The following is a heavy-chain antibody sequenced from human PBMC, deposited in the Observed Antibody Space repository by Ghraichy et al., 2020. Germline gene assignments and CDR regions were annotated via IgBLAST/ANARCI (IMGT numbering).Heavy chain of an antibody. V-gene: IGHV3-7*01. CDR2: ISQDGSVK. CDR3: VGSSGWVLDH. D-gene: IGHD1-26*01. Sequence: GRSLRLSCSASGFILSDFWMHWVRQAPGEGPEWVALISQDGSVKYYVDSVKGRFTISRDNAKNSLHLEMSSLRVEDTALYYCVGSSGWVLDHWGQGNLVTVAS. J-gene: IGHJ4*02. CDR1: GFILSDFW.